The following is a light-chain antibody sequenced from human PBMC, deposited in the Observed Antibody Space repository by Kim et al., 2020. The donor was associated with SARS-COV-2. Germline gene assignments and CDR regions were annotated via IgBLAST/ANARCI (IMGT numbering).Light chain of an antibody. CDR2: EDN. Sequence: NFMLTQPHSVSESPGKTVTISCTRSSGSIASNYVQWYQQRPGSAPTTVIYEDNQRPSGVPDRFSGSISSSSNSASLTISGLKTEDFSDYYCQSYDSSNHVVFGGGTQLTVL. CDR3: QSYDSSNHVV. CDR1: SGSIASNY. J-gene: IGLJ2*01. V-gene: IGLV6-57*04.